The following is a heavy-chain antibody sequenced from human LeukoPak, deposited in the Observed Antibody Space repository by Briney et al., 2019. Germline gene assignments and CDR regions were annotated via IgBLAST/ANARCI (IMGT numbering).Heavy chain of an antibody. Sequence: GGSLRLSCAASGFTFSSYAMSWVRQAPGKGLEWVSVIYSGGSTYYADSVKGRFTISRDNSKNTLYLQMNSLRAEDTAVYYCARSFTIFGVVIDPYYFDYWGQGTLVTVSS. V-gene: IGHV3-53*01. CDR1: GFTFSSYA. J-gene: IGHJ4*02. CDR2: IYSGGST. CDR3: ARSFTIFGVVIDPYYFDY. D-gene: IGHD3-3*01.